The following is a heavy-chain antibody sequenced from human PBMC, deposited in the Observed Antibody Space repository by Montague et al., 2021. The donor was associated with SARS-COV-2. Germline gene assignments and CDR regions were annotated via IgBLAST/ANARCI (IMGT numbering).Heavy chain of an antibody. CDR1: GASISSSSYY. CDR3: ARDLWVWLAVEGYFDS. D-gene: IGHD3-16*01. CDR2: IYYSGST. Sequence: SETLSLTCTVSGASISSSSYYWGWIRQPPGKGLVWIGSIYYSGSTYYNPSLKSRVTISVDTSKNRFSLKLSSVTAADTAVYYCARDLWVWLAVEGYFDSWGQGTLVTVSS. J-gene: IGHJ4*02. V-gene: IGHV4-39*07.